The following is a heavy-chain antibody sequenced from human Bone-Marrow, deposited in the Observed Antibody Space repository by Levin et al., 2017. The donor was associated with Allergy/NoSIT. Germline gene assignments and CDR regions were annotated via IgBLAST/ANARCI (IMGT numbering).Heavy chain of an antibody. D-gene: IGHD5-12*01. CDR1: GFTFNTYW. J-gene: IGHJ4*02. CDR3: ARARLIYNGYDPFDY. V-gene: IGHV3-74*01. Sequence: GESLKISCAASGFTFNTYWMHWVRQAPGKGLVWVSRINTDGSSTSYADSVKGRFTISRDNAKNTLSLQMNSLRAEDTAVYYCARARLIYNGYDPFDYWGQGTLVTVSP. CDR2: INTDGSST.